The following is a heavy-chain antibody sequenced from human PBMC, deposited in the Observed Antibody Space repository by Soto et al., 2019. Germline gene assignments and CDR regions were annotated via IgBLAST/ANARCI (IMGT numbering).Heavy chain of an antibody. D-gene: IGHD2-15*01. Sequence: QLQESGPGLVKPSETLSVTCGVSGDSISSSNWWQWVRQPPGKGLEWIGEIHHRGTTNYNPSLKSGVAISLDKSKNQFSLKLSSVTAADTAVYYCGRVGQYCSATSCYLDPWGQGTLVTVSS. V-gene: IGHV4-4*02. J-gene: IGHJ5*02. CDR1: GDSISSSNW. CDR3: GRVGQYCSATSCYLDP. CDR2: IHHRGTT.